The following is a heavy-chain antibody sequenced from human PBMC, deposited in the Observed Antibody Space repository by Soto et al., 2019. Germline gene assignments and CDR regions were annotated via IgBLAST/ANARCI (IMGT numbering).Heavy chain of an antibody. D-gene: IGHD6-19*01. CDR2: ISSKSEHT. V-gene: IGHV3-21*06. CDR3: ARFETSKYSSGLEN. CDR1: GFTFSSYS. J-gene: IGHJ4*02. Sequence: EVQLVESGGGLVKPWGSLTLSCAASGFTFSSYSLYWVRQVAGKGLELVSSISSKSEHTLYADSLYGRFTISRDNGQNLLFLPMHSLTPEDTAVYFCARFETSKYSSGLENWGQGSLVTVSS.